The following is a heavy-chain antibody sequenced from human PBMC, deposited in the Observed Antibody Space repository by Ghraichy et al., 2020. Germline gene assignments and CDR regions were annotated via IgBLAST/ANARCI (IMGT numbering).Heavy chain of an antibody. CDR3: AREIYYDSHWFDP. Sequence: SETLSLTCTVSGGSISSGGYYWSWIRQHPGKGLEWIGYIYYSGSTYYNPSLKSRVTISVDTSKNQFSLKLSSVTAADTAVYYCAREIYYDSHWFDPWGQGTLVTVSS. CDR1: GGSISSGGYY. V-gene: IGHV4-31*03. D-gene: IGHD3-22*01. J-gene: IGHJ5*02. CDR2: IYYSGST.